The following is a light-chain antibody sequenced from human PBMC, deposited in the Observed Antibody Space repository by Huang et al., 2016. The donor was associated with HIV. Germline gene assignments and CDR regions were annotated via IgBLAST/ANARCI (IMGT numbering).Light chain of an antibody. CDR1: QSVSVN. V-gene: IGKV3-15*01. J-gene: IGKJ1*01. Sequence: EIVMTQSPATLSVTPGEGATLSCRATQSVSVNLAWYQQKPGRAPRLLIRSASTRATGIPVRFSGGGSGTEFTLTISRLQSEDSAVYYCQQYNNGPPWTFGQGTKVEIK. CDR3: QQYNNGPPWT. CDR2: SAS.